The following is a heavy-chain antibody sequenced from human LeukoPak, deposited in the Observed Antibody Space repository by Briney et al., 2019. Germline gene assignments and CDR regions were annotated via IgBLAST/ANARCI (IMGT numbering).Heavy chain of an antibody. CDR2: IYYSGST. CDR3: ARDGISGTFDY. J-gene: IGHJ4*02. CDR1: AGSISSGGYY. D-gene: IGHD3-10*01. Sequence: PSETLSLTCTVPAGSISSGGYYWSWIRQHPGKGLEWIGYIYYSGSTYYNPSLKSRVTISVDTSKNQFSLKLSSVTAADTAVYYCARDGISGTFDYWGQGTLVTVSS. V-gene: IGHV4-31*03.